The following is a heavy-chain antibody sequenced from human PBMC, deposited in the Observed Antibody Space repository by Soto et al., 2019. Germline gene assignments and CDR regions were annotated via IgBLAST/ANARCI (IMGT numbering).Heavy chain of an antibody. D-gene: IGHD6-6*01. CDR2: IYYSGST. CDR1: GGSISSSSYY. Sequence: PSETLSLTCTVSGGSISSSSYYWGWIRQPPGKGLEWIGSIYYSGSTYYNPSLKSRVTISVDTSKNQFSLKLSSVTAADTAVYYCASHQQLVGVDPWAQRTLVTVSS. J-gene: IGHJ5*02. V-gene: IGHV4-39*01. CDR3: ASHQQLVGVDP.